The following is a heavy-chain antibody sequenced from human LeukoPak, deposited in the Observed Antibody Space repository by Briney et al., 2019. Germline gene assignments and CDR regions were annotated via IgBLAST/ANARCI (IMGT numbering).Heavy chain of an antibody. CDR2: ISGSGGST. CDR3: ASFSDTAMATNWFDP. V-gene: IGHV3-23*01. D-gene: IGHD5-18*01. J-gene: IGHJ5*02. Sequence: GGSLRLSCAASGFTFSSYAMSWVRQAPGKGLEWVSAISGSGGSTYYADSVKGRFTISRDNSKNTLYLQMNSLRAEDTAVYYCASFSDTAMATNWFDPWGQGTLVTVSS. CDR1: GFTFSSYA.